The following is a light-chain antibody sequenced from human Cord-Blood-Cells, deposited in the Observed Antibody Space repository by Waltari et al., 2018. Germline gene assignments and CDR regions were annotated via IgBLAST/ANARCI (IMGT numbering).Light chain of an antibody. V-gene: IGLV2-23*01. J-gene: IGLJ3*02. Sequence: QPALTQPASVSGSPGPSITISCTGTRSDVWRYNLVSWYQQHPGKAPKLMIYEGSKRPSGVSNRFSGSKSGNTASLTISGLQAEDEADYYCCSYAGSSTLVFGGGTKLTVL. CDR2: EGS. CDR1: RSDVWRYNL. CDR3: CSYAGSSTLV.